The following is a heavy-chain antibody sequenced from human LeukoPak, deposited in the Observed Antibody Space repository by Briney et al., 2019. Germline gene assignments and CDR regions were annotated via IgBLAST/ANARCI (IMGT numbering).Heavy chain of an antibody. V-gene: IGHV1-2*02. CDR3: GARGGFGELLSTYYYYYYHMDV. D-gene: IGHD3-10*01. Sequence: GASVKVSCKASGYTFTSYYMHWVRQAPGQGLEWMGGINPNSGGTNYAQKFQGRVTMTRDTSISTAYMELSRLRSDDTAVYYCGARGGFGELLSTYYYYYYHMDVWGKGTTVTVSS. CDR2: INPNSGGT. CDR1: GYTFTSYY. J-gene: IGHJ6*03.